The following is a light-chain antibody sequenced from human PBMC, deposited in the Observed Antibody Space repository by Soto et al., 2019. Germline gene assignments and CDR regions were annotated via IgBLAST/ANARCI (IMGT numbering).Light chain of an antibody. J-gene: IGKJ5*01. CDR2: DAS. CDR3: QQRSNWPST. V-gene: IGKV3-11*01. CDR1: QSVSSY. Sequence: EIVLTQSPATLSLSPGERATLSCRTSQSVSSYFAWYQQKPGRAPRLLIYDASNRATGIPARFIGSGSGTDFTLTISRLEPEDFAVYYCQQRSNWPSTFGQGTRLEIK.